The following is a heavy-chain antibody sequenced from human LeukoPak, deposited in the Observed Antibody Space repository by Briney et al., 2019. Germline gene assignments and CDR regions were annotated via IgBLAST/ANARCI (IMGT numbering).Heavy chain of an antibody. CDR1: GGSINSVSYY. CDR2: IYTSGST. V-gene: IGHV4-61*02. J-gene: IGHJ4*02. Sequence: SQTLSLTCTVSGGSINSVSYYWNWIRQPAGKGLEWIGRIYTSGSTNYNPSLKSRVTMSVDTSKNQFSLKLSSVTAADTAVYYCARDSVTTFDYWGQGTLVTVSS. D-gene: IGHD4-17*01. CDR3: ARDSVTTFDY.